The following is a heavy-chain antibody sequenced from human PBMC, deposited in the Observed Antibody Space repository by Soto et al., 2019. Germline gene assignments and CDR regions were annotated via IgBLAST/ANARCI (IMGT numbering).Heavy chain of an antibody. CDR3: ATYGSGTYKPTTFDY. Sequence: LCGGSISSGGYYWSWIRQHPGKGLEWIGYIYYSGSTYYNPSLKSRVTISVDTSKNQFSLKLSSVTAADTAVYYCATYGSGTYKPTTFDYWGQGTLVTVSS. V-gene: IGHV4-31*02. CDR1: GGSISSGGYY. CDR2: IYYSGST. J-gene: IGHJ4*02. D-gene: IGHD3-10*01.